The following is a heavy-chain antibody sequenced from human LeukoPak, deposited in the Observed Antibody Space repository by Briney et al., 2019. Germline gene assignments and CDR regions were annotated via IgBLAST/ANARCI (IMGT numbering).Heavy chain of an antibody. D-gene: IGHD4-17*01. CDR3: ARGHTVTWEFDY. Sequence: SETLSLTCAVSGYPISSGYYWGWIRQPPGKGLEWIGSIYHSGSAYYNPSLKSRVTVSVDTSKNQFSLKLSSVTAADTAVYYCARGHTVTWEFDYWGQGTLVTVSS. CDR1: GYPISSGYY. J-gene: IGHJ4*02. V-gene: IGHV4-38-2*01. CDR2: IYHSGSA.